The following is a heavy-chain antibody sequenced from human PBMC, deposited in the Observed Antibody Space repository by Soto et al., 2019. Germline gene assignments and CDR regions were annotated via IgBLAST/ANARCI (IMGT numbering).Heavy chain of an antibody. V-gene: IGHV1-69*12. CDR1: GGTFSSYA. CDR2: IIPIFGTA. D-gene: IGHD6-19*01. Sequence: QVQLVQSGAEVKKPGSSVKVSCKASGGTFSSYAISWVRQAPGQGLEWMGGIIPIFGTANYAQKFQGRVKITADEATSAAYMELSSLISEDTAVYYCAGDPEVGAAVAGETGFDYWGQGTLVTVSS. J-gene: IGHJ4*02. CDR3: AGDPEVGAAVAGETGFDY.